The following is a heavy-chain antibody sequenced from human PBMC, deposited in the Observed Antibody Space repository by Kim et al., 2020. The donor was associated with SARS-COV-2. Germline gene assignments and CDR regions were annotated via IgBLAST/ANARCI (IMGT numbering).Heavy chain of an antibody. J-gene: IGHJ4*02. Sequence: ASVKVSCKASGYTFTSYAMHWVRQAPGQRLEWMGWINAGNGNTKYSQKFQGRVTITRDTSASTAYMELSSLRSEDTAVYYCARPMTSYCSGGSCYSNTYYFDYWGQGTLVTVSS. D-gene: IGHD2-15*01. CDR1: GYTFTSYA. CDR2: INAGNGNT. CDR3: ARPMTSYCSGGSCYSNTYYFDY. V-gene: IGHV1-3*01.